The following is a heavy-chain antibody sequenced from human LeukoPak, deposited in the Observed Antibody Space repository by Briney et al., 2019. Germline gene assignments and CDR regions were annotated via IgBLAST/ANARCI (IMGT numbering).Heavy chain of an antibody. V-gene: IGHV3-7*01. J-gene: IGHJ6*03. CDR2: IKQDGSEK. CDR3: ARDLGSSSWLSYYMDV. D-gene: IGHD6-13*01. Sequence: GGSLRLSCAASGFTFSSYWMSWVRQAPGKGLEWVANIKQDGSEKYYVDSVKGRFTISRDNAKNSLYLQMNSLRAEDTAVYYCARDLGSSSWLSYYMDVWGKGTTVTVSS. CDR1: GFTFSSYW.